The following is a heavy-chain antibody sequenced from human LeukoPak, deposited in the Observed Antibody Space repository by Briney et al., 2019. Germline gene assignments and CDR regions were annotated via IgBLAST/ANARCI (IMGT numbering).Heavy chain of an antibody. V-gene: IGHV1-18*01. CDR3: ARDVHSSSWYENYYYGMDV. J-gene: IGHJ6*02. Sequence: ASVKVSCKASGYTFTSYGISWVRQAPGQGLEWMGWISAYNGNTNYAQKLQGRVTMTTDTSTSTAYMELRSLRSDDTAVYYCARDVHSSSWYENYYYGMDVWGQGTTVTVSS. CDR1: GYTFTSYG. CDR2: ISAYNGNT. D-gene: IGHD6-13*01.